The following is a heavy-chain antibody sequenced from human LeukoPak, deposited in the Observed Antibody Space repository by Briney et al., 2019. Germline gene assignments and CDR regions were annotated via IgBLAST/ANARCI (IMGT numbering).Heavy chain of an antibody. CDR2: ISGSGGTT. J-gene: IGHJ4*02. V-gene: IGHV3-23*01. CDR3: ARESVEVVVAATGIDY. D-gene: IGHD2-15*01. CDR1: GFTFSSYA. Sequence: GGSLRLSCAASGFTFSSYAMSWVRQAPGKGLEWISVISGSGGTTYYADSVKGRFTISRHNSKNTLYLQINSLRAEDTAVYYCARESVEVVVAATGIDYWGQGTLVTVSS.